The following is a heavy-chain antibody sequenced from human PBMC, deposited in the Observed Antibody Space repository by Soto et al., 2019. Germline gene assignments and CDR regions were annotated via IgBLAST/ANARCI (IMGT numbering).Heavy chain of an antibody. J-gene: IGHJ5*02. CDR3: AREGWMLELPLHKYNWFDP. CDR1: GGTFSSYA. V-gene: IGHV1-69*13. Sequence: ASVKVSCKASGGTFSSYAISWVRQAPGQGLEWMGGIIPIFGTANYAQKFQGRVTITADESTSTAYMELSSLRSEDTAVYYCAREGWMLELPLHKYNWFDPWGQGTLVTVSS. CDR2: IIPIFGTA. D-gene: IGHD1-7*01.